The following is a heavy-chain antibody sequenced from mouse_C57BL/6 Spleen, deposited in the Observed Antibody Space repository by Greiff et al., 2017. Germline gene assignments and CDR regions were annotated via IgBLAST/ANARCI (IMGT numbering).Heavy chain of an antibody. CDR2: IDPETGGT. CDR1: GYTFTDYE. V-gene: IGHV1-15*01. CDR3: TRETGTPFDY. Sequence: VKLMESGAELVRPGASVTLSCKASGYTFTDYEMHWVKQTPVHGLEWIGAIDPETGGTAYNQKFKGKAILTADKSSSTAYMELRSLTSEDSAVYYCTRETGTPFDYWGQGTTLTVSS. D-gene: IGHD4-1*01. J-gene: IGHJ2*01.